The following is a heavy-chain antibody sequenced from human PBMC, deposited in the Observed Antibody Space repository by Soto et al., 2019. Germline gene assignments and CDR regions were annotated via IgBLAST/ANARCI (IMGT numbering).Heavy chain of an antibody. Sequence: SETLSLTCTVSGGSISSSSYYWGWIRQPPGKGLEWIGSIYYSWSTYYNPSRKSRVTISVDTSKNQFSLKLSSVTAADTAVYYCARSIAARPIYYLDYWGQGTMVTVSS. D-gene: IGHD6-6*01. CDR1: GGSISSSSYY. CDR3: ARSIAARPIYYLDY. CDR2: IYYSWST. V-gene: IGHV4-39*01. J-gene: IGHJ4*02.